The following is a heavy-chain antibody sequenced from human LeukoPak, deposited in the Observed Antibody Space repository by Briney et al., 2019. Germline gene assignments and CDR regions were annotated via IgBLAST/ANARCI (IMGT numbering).Heavy chain of an antibody. Sequence: GGSLRLSCAASGFTFSSYAMSWVRQAPGKGLEWVSAISGSSSSTYSADSVKGRFTISRDNSKNTLFLQMNSLRAEDTAVYFCAKEGQLRYFDWFDYWGQGTLVTISS. D-gene: IGHD3-9*01. V-gene: IGHV3-23*01. J-gene: IGHJ4*02. CDR1: GFTFSSYA. CDR2: ISGSSSST. CDR3: AKEGQLRYFDWFDY.